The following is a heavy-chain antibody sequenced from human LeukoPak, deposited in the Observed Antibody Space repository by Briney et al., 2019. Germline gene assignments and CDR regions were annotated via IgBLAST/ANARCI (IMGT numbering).Heavy chain of an antibody. CDR2: IHSDGSNK. J-gene: IGHJ6*03. Sequence: GGSLRLSCAASGFTFSSYGMHWVRQAPGKGLEWVAFIHSDGSNKYYADSVKGRFSISRNNSKNSLYLQMNSLRAEDTAVYYCARAPYGSGSYYTRGYMDVWGKGTTVTISS. V-gene: IGHV3-30*02. CDR1: GFTFSSYG. CDR3: ARAPYGSGSYYTRGYMDV. D-gene: IGHD3-10*01.